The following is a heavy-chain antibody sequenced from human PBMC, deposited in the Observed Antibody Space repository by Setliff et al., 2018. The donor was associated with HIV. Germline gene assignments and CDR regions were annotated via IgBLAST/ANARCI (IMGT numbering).Heavy chain of an antibody. CDR3: TRDWRAYGLMGS. J-gene: IGHJ5*02. D-gene: IGHD4-17*01. V-gene: IGHV4-59*11. CDR2: IYYSGST. CDR1: GGSISSHY. Sequence: SETLSLTCTVSGGSISSHYWSWIRQPPGKGLEWIANIYYSGSTFYNPSLKSRVSVGLDNAKHQFSLRLTSVTAADTAIYYCTRDWRAYGLMGSWGQGMLVTVSS.